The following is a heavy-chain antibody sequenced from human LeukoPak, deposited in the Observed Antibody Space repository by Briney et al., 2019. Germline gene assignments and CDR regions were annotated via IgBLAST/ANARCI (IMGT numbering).Heavy chain of an antibody. Sequence: SETLSLICTVSGGSISSGGYYWSWIRQHPGKGLEWIGYIYYSGSTYYNPSLKSRVTISVDTSKNQFSLKLSSVTAADTAVYYCARWGAYGDDAFDIWGQGTMVTVSS. CDR3: ARWGAYGDDAFDI. CDR1: GGSISSGGYY. D-gene: IGHD4-17*01. CDR2: IYYSGST. V-gene: IGHV4-31*03. J-gene: IGHJ3*02.